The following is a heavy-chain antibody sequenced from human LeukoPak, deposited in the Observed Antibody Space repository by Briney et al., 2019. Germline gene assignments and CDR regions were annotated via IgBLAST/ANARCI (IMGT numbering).Heavy chain of an antibody. CDR1: GGSFSGYY. D-gene: IGHD6-6*01. CDR2: VNHSGST. Sequence: KPSETLSLTCAVYGGSFSGYYWSWIRQPPGKGLEWIGEVNHSGSTNYNPSLKSRVTISVDTSKNQFSLKLSSVTAADTAVYYCAREYSSWYGGYYFDYWGQGTLVTVSS. V-gene: IGHV4-34*01. CDR3: AREYSSWYGGYYFDY. J-gene: IGHJ4*02.